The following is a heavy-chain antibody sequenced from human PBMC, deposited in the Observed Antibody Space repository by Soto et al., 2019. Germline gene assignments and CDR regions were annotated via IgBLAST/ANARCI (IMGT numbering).Heavy chain of an antibody. Sequence: GALRLSWASSGLIFRSHAMAWVRRAPGKGLEWVSTITHGGDTTFYADSVKGRFTISRDNFKNTLYLQMNSLRADDTAVYYCADNVVNWFDPRGQGAMVTVSS. CDR3: ADNVVNWFDP. CDR1: GLIFRSHA. V-gene: IGHV3-23*01. J-gene: IGHJ5*02. D-gene: IGHD2-21*01. CDR2: ITHGGDTT.